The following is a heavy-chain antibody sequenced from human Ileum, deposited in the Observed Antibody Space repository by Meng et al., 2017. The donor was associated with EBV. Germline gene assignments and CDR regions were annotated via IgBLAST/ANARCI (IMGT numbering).Heavy chain of an antibody. CDR2: TSHSGST. CDR3: ASSDYYRSDY. Sequence: VQLRDSGPGRVKPSETLSLTCAVAGSAISRSDWWSWVRQPPGKGLEWIGETSHSGSTNYSPSLKSRVTISLDKSKNQLSLKLNSVTAADTAVYYCASSDYYRSDYWGQGTLVTVSS. V-gene: IGHV4-4*02. J-gene: IGHJ4*02. CDR1: GSAISRSDW. D-gene: IGHD3-22*01.